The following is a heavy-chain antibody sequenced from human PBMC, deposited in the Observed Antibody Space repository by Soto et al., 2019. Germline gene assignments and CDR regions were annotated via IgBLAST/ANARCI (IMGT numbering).Heavy chain of an antibody. CDR1: GDSISSSTYY. D-gene: IGHD2-15*01. CDR2: IYYSGST. V-gene: IGHV4-39*01. CDR3: ARQTEGCTAGSRYSAVDY. J-gene: IGHJ4*02. Sequence: SETLSLTCTVSGDSISSSTYYWGWIRQPPGKGLEWIGSIYYSGSTNYNPSLKSRVTISVDTSKIQFSLKLGSVTAADTALYYCARQTEGCTAGSRYSAVDYWGTGTLVTVSS.